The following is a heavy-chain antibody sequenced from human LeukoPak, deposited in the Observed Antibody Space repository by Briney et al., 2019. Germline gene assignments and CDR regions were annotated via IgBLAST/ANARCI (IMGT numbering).Heavy chain of an antibody. CDR1: GFTFSFYW. Sequence: PGGSLRLSCASSGFTFSFYWMHWVRQAPGKGLVWVSRINNDGRSTSSAGSVKGRFTISRDNAKNTLYLQMNSLRAEDTAVYYCARDNEYCTGGTCRLDYWGQGALVTVSS. CDR2: INNDGRST. CDR3: ARDNEYCTGGTCRLDY. J-gene: IGHJ4*02. V-gene: IGHV3-74*01. D-gene: IGHD2-15*01.